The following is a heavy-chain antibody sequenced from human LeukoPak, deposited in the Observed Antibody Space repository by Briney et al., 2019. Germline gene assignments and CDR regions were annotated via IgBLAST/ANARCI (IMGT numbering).Heavy chain of an antibody. CDR3: ARRYYDFWNGYYLDY. Sequence: GESLKISCKGSGYSFTSYWIGWVRQMPGKGLEWMGIIYPGDSDTRYSPSFQGQVTISADKSISTAYLQWSSLKASDTAMYYCARRYYDFWNGYYLDYWGQGTLVTVSS. V-gene: IGHV5-51*01. J-gene: IGHJ4*02. D-gene: IGHD3-3*01. CDR1: GYSFTSYW. CDR2: IYPGDSDT.